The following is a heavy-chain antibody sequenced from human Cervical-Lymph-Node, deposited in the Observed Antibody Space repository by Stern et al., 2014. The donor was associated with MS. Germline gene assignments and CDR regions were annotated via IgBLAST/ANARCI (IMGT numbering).Heavy chain of an antibody. Sequence: MQLVESGAEVKKPGSSGKVSCKASGGTFSSYAISWVRQAPGQGLEGMGGIIPIFGTANYAQKFQGRVTITADESTSTAYMELSSLRSEDTAVYYCARGPNGGEGISVLQHWGQGTLVTVSS. J-gene: IGHJ1*01. D-gene: IGHD2-8*01. CDR1: GGTFSSYA. CDR3: ARGPNGGEGISVLQH. CDR2: IIPIFGTA. V-gene: IGHV1-69*01.